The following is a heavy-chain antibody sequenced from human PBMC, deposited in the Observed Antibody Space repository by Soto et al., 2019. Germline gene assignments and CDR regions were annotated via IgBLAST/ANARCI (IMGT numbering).Heavy chain of an antibody. J-gene: IGHJ4*02. V-gene: IGHV3-74*01. D-gene: IGHD3-3*01. CDR2: INTDGSST. CDR3: AREDFGVFSVAYFDY. Sequence: EVQLVESGGGLVQPGGSLRLSCAASGFSFSSKWMHWVRHAPGKGLVWVSRINTDGSSTSHADFVKGRFTISRDNAKNTLYLQMNSLRTEDTPVYYCAREDFGVFSVAYFDYWGQGTLVTVSS. CDR1: GFSFSSKW.